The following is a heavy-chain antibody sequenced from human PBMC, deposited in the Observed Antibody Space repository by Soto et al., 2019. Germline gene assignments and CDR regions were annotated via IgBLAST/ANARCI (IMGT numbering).Heavy chain of an antibody. CDR1: GYTFINYY. J-gene: IGHJ4*02. D-gene: IGHD3-10*01. CDR3: GRDKGSGLDY. V-gene: IGHV1-18*01. CDR2: ISANKGNT. Sequence: ASVQVYCKASGYTFINYYMHWVRQAPGQGFERMGWISANKGNTEYAKKFQDRVTMTTDTSTSTLYMELRSLRSDDTAVYYCGRDKGSGLDYWGQGTPVTVSS.